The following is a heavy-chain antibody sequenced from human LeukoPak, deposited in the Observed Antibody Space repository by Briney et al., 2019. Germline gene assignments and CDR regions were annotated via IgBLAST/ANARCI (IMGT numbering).Heavy chain of an antibody. V-gene: IGHV2-5*02. Sequence: ESGPTLVKPTQTLTLTCTFSGFSLSTSGVGVGWIRQPPGKALEWLALIYWDDDKRYSPSLKSRLTITKDTSKNQVVLTMTNMDPVDTATYYCAHRPAKLAAPGTFDYWGQGTLVTVSS. CDR2: IYWDDDK. J-gene: IGHJ4*02. CDR1: GFSLSTSGVG. D-gene: IGHD6-6*01. CDR3: AHRPAKLAAPGTFDY.